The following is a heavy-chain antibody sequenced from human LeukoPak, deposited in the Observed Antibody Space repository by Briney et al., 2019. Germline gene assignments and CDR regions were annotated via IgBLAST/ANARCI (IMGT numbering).Heavy chain of an antibody. V-gene: IGHV1-3*01. CDR3: VRSIAYSSVSNGGYYFDD. Sequence: ASVKVSCKASGYTFTSYAIHWVRQAPGQRLEWMGWIDAGNGNTKYSQKFQDRVAITRDTSASTAYMELSSLRSGDPAVYYCVRSIAYSSVSNGGYYFDDWGQGTLVTVSS. J-gene: IGHJ4*02. D-gene: IGHD6-19*01. CDR2: IDAGNGNT. CDR1: GYTFTSYA.